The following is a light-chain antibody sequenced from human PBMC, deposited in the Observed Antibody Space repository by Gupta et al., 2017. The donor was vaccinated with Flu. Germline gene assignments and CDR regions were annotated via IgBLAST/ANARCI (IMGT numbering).Light chain of an antibody. CDR1: QSISSD. V-gene: IGKV1-39*01. J-gene: IGKJ2*01. Sequence: PSALSASVGDRVTITCRGSQSISSDLDWYQQKPGKAPKLLIYSASCVQSGVASSFSGSGSGTDFTLPISSLQPEDFATYYCKQRNYLPYTFGQGTKMDIK. CDR2: SAS. CDR3: KQRNYLPYT.